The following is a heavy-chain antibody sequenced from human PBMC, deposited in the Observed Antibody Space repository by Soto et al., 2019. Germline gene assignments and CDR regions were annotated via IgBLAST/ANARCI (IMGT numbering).Heavy chain of an antibody. CDR3: AHPRGYGVFDAYDI. J-gene: IGHJ3*02. CDR1: GFTFSTYA. V-gene: IGHV3-23*01. CDR2: LSAGGDTT. D-gene: IGHD5-18*01. Sequence: EAQLLESGGGLVQPGGSLRLSCAASGFTFSTYAMSWIRQAPGKGLEWVSALSAGGDTTYYADSVKGRFIISRDNSIDTLYLQMNSLTTEDTAIYYCAHPRGYGVFDAYDIWGLGAMVTVSS.